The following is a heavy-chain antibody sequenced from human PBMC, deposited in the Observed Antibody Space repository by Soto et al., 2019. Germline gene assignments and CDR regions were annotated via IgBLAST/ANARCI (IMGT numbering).Heavy chain of an antibody. Sequence: EVQLLESGGGLVQPGGSLRLSCAASGFSFSRYAMMWVRQAPGKGQEWVAGMTGSGGDIRYADSVKGRFTISRDNSKNTLYLQMNSLRAEDTAVYYCAKGTQWLADYWGQGTLVTVSS. CDR1: GFSFSRYA. CDR2: MTGSGGDI. CDR3: AKGTQWLADY. D-gene: IGHD6-19*01. V-gene: IGHV3-23*01. J-gene: IGHJ4*02.